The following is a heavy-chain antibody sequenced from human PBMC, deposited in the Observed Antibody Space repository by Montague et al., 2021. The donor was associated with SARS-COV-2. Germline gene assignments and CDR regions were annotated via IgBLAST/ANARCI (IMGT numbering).Heavy chain of an antibody. Sequence: CAISGDSVSRNSAAWNWIRQSPSRGLEWLGRTYYRSKWYNDYAVSVKGRITINSDTSKNQISLQLNSVTPEDTAVYYCARASASSDYWGQGTLVTVSS. J-gene: IGHJ4*02. CDR3: ARASASSDY. CDR1: GDSVSRNSAA. D-gene: IGHD1-26*01. V-gene: IGHV6-1*01. CDR2: TYYRSKWYN.